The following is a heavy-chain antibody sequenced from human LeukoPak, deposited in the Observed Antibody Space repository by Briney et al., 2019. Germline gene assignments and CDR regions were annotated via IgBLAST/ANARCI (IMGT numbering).Heavy chain of an antibody. CDR1: GFTFSIYT. CDR2: IISTSSYI. J-gene: IGHJ2*01. V-gene: IGHV3-21*04. CDR3: ARVGDHFHWNLDL. D-gene: IGHD3-3*02. Sequence: PGGSLRLSCAASGFTFSIYTLNWVRQAPGRGLEWVSSIISTSSYIYYADSVKGRFTISRDTSKNTVSLQMNSLRAEGTAVYFCARVGDHFHWNLDLWGRGTLVTV.